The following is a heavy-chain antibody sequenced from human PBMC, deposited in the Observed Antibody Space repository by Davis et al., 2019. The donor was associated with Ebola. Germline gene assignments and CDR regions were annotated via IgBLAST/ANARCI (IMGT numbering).Heavy chain of an antibody. CDR3: ARDSGDSSGWTESFDY. V-gene: IGHV4-59*02. CDR1: GGSVSGYY. CDR2: IYYDGNT. J-gene: IGHJ4*02. Sequence: MPSETLSFTCTVSGGSVSGYYWSWIRQPPGKGLEWIGYIYYDGNTNYNPSLKSRVTISIDTSKNQVSLRLNSVTAADTAVYYCARDSGDSSGWTESFDYWGQGTLVTVSS. D-gene: IGHD3-22*01.